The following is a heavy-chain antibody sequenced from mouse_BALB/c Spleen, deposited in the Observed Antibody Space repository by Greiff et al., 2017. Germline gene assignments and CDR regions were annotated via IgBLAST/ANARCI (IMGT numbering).Heavy chain of an antibody. CDR2: ISYSGST. CDR3: ARRGGSSPFAY. D-gene: IGHD1-1*01. V-gene: IGHV3-2*02. Sequence: EVKLMESGPGLVKPSQSLSLTCTVTGYSITSDYAWNWIRQFPGNKLEWMGYISYSGSTSYNPSLKSRISITRDTSKNQFFLQLNSVTTEDTATYYCARRGGSSPFAYWGQGTLVTVSA. CDR1: GYSITSDYA. J-gene: IGHJ3*01.